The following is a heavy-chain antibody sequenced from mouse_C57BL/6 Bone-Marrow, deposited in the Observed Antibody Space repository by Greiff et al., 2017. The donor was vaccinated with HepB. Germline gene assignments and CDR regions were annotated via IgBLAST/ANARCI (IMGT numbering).Heavy chain of an antibody. Sequence: VQLQQSGPELVKPGASVKISCKASGYAFSSSWMNWVKQRPGKGLEWIGRIYPGDGDTNYNGKFKGKATLTADKSSSTAYMQLSSLTSEDSAVYFCAREGRGVYYYAMDYWGQGTSVTVSS. CDR2: IYPGDGDT. J-gene: IGHJ4*01. V-gene: IGHV1-82*01. CDR1: GYAFSSSW. CDR3: AREGRGVYYYAMDY. D-gene: IGHD3-3*01.